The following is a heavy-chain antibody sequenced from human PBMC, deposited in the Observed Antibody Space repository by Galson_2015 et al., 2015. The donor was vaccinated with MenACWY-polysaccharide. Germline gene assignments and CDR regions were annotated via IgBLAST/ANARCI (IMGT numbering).Heavy chain of an antibody. CDR3: ARYNIAAGDFDY. D-gene: IGHD6-25*01. CDR2: IHYRGST. J-gene: IGHJ4*02. Sequence: TLSLTCNVSGDSTRIGGYYWSWIRQHPGKGLEWMGYIHYRGSTSYNPSLKSRLLISGDASNGQFSLKLSSVTAADTAVYYCARYNIAAGDFDYWGQGALVTVSS. CDR1: GDSTRIGGYY. V-gene: IGHV4-31*03.